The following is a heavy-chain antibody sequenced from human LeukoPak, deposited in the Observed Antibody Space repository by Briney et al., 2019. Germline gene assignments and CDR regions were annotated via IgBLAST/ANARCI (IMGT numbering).Heavy chain of an antibody. Sequence: GGSLRLSCAASGFTFSTYGMSWVRKAPGKGLEWVSSISGSGYTIDYADSVRGRFTISRDNSKNTLYLQLNSPRAEDTALYFCAKDRCGAFCGGDWGQGTLVTVSS. CDR3: AKDRCGAFCGGD. V-gene: IGHV3-23*01. D-gene: IGHD2-21*01. CDR1: GFTFSTYG. J-gene: IGHJ4*02. CDR2: ISGSGYTI.